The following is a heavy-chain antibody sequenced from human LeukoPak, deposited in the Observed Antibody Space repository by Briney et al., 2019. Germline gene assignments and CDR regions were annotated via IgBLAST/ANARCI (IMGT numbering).Heavy chain of an antibody. Sequence: GGSLRLSCAVSGFTFSSYSMNWVRQAPGKGLEWVSYISSSSSTIYYADSVKGRFTISRDNAKNSLYLQMNSLRAEDTAVYYCARAQILGLWFGGFDIWGQGTMVTVSS. CDR3: ARAQILGLWFGGFDI. CDR2: ISSSSSTI. D-gene: IGHD3-10*01. J-gene: IGHJ3*02. V-gene: IGHV3-48*04. CDR1: GFTFSSYS.